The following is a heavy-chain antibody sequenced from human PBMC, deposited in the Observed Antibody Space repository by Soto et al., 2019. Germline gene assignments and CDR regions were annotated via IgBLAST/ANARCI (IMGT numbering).Heavy chain of an antibody. V-gene: IGHV4-61*08. CDR1: GDSVSSDAYY. J-gene: IGHJ4*02. Sequence: SETLSLTCSVSGDSVSSDAYYWTWIRQPPGKTLEWVGFILSSGGTSTNPSLRSRLSMSVDTSRNQFSMRLTSVTAADTGVYFCAKGFSSGLYVDSWGRGTLVTVSS. D-gene: IGHD6-19*01. CDR3: AKGFSSGLYVDS. CDR2: ILSSGGT.